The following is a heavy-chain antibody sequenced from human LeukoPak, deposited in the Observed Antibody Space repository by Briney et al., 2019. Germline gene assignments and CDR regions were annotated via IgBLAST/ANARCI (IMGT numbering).Heavy chain of an antibody. Sequence: GESLKISCKASGYIFANYWIGWVRQMPGKGLERMGIIFPGDSDTRYSPSFQGQVTISVDKSINTAYLQWRSLKAADSAIYYCARLRDGYNRPFDYWGQGTLVTVSS. CDR3: ARLRDGYNRPFDY. CDR2: IFPGDSDT. V-gene: IGHV5-51*01. CDR1: GYIFANYW. D-gene: IGHD5-12*01. J-gene: IGHJ4*02.